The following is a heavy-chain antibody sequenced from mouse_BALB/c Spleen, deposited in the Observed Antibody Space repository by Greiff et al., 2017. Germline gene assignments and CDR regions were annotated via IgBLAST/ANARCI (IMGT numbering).Heavy chain of an antibody. Sequence: QVQLKQSGAELVRPGSSVKISCKASGYAFSSYWMNWVKQRPGQGLEWIGQIYPGDGDTNYNGKFKGKATLTADKSSSTAYMQLSSLTSEDSAVYFCAVFYYDYDAFAYWGQGTLVTVSA. CDR1: GYAFSSYW. V-gene: IGHV1-80*01. J-gene: IGHJ3*01. CDR2: IYPGDGDT. D-gene: IGHD2-4*01. CDR3: AVFYYDYDAFAY.